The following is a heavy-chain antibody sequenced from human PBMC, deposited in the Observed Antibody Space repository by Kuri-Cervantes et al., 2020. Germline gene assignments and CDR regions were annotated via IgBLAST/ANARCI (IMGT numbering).Heavy chain of an antibody. CDR1: GFTFSTYW. V-gene: IGHV3-7*05. D-gene: IGHD4/OR15-4a*01. CDR2: IKQDGSEK. Sequence: GESLKISCAASGFTFSTYWMSWVRQAPGKGLEWVANIKQDGSEKYYVDSVKGRFTISRDNAKNTLYLQMNSLTTEDTALYYCARHPAHHYDAVGPFDSWGQGTLVTVSS. CDR3: ARHPAHHYDAVGPFDS. J-gene: IGHJ4*02.